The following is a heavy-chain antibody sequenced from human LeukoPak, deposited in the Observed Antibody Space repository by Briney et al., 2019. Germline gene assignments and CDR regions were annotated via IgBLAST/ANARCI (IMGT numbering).Heavy chain of an antibody. V-gene: IGHV6-1*01. CDR1: GDSVSSNSAA. J-gene: IGHJ3*02. Sequence: SQTLSLTCAISGDSVSSNSAAWNWIRQSPSRGLEWLGRTYYRSKWYNDYAVSVKSRITINPDTSKNQFSLQLNSVTPEDTAVYYCARESGSQVTNYDAFDIWGQGTMVTVSS. CDR2: TYYRSKWYN. D-gene: IGHD1-26*01. CDR3: ARESGSQVTNYDAFDI.